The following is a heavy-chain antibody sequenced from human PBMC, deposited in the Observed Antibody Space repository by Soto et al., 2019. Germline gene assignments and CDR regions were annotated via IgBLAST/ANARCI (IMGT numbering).Heavy chain of an antibody. D-gene: IGHD2-8*02. J-gene: IGHJ4*02. CDR1: GFTFSSYN. CDR3: ARDPAAVTWYFFDS. V-gene: IGHV3-48*02. CDR2: ISGSSTIV. Sequence: GGSVRLSXAAAGFTFSSYNMNWVRQAPGRGLEWVSSISGSSTIVHYADSVKGRFTISRDNAYNSLFLQMNSLTDEDTAVYYCARDPAAVTWYFFDSWGQGTLVTVSS.